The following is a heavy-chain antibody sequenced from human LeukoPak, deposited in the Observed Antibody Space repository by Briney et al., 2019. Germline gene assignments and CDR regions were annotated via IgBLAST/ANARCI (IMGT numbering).Heavy chain of an antibody. J-gene: IGHJ4*02. CDR3: ARGTITTVTDS. CDR2: IYLRGNT. CDR1: GGSISSSSYY. V-gene: IGHV4-39*07. D-gene: IGHD4-17*01. Sequence: SETLSLTCTVSGGSISSSSYYWGWIRQPPGKGLEWIGEIYLRGNTNYNPSLESRVTISVDESKTQLSLRLESVTAADTAVYYCARGTITTVTDSWGPGTLVTVSS.